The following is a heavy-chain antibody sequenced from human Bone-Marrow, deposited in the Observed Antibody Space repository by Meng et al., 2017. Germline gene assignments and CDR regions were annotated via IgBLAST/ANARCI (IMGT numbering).Heavy chain of an antibody. Sequence: EVQLGETGGGLIQPGGSLRLSCAASGFTVSSKYMSWVRQSPGKGLEWVSVMYSGGDTHYTDSVKGRFTISKDNSKNTLYLQMNNLRAEDTAVYYCATGETRYWFDPWGQGTLVTVSS. V-gene: IGHV3-53*02. CDR2: MYSGGDT. CDR1: GFTVSSKY. D-gene: IGHD1-26*01. CDR3: ATGETRYWFDP. J-gene: IGHJ5*02.